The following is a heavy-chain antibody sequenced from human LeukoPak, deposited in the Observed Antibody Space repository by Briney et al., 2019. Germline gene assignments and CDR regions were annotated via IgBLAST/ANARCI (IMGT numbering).Heavy chain of an antibody. Sequence: GGSLRLSCATSGFTLSRNEMNWVRQAPGKGLEWVSYISSSGSSIYYADSVKGRFTISRDNAKNSLYLQMNSLRAEDTAVYYCARPGYYYGMDVWGQGTTVTVSS. D-gene: IGHD3-10*01. J-gene: IGHJ6*02. V-gene: IGHV3-48*03. CDR1: GFTLSRNE. CDR2: ISSSGSSI. CDR3: ARPGYYYGMDV.